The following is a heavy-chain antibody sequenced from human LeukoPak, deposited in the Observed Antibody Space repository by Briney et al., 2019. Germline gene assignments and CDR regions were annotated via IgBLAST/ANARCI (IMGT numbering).Heavy chain of an antibody. Sequence: ASVKVSCKASGYTFTGYYMHWVRQAPGQGLEWMGWINPNSGGTNYAQKFQGRVTMTRDTSISTAYMGLSRLRSDDTAVYYCARSSTVVTPVDHWGQGTLVTVSS. CDR1: GYTFTGYY. J-gene: IGHJ4*02. CDR3: ARSSTVVTPVDH. V-gene: IGHV1-2*02. D-gene: IGHD4-23*01. CDR2: INPNSGGT.